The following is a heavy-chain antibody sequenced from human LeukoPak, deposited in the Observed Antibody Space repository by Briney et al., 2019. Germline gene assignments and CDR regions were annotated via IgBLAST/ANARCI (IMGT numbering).Heavy chain of an antibody. D-gene: IGHD1-26*01. Sequence: SETLSLTCTVSGGSISSGDYYWSWIRQPPGKGLEWIGYIYYSGSTYYNPSLKSRVTISVDTSKNQFSLKLSSVTAADTAVYYCARAHEWEPPAYAFDIWGQGTMVTVSS. CDR3: ARAHEWEPPAYAFDI. V-gene: IGHV4-30-4*08. CDR1: GGSISSGDYY. J-gene: IGHJ3*02. CDR2: IYYSGST.